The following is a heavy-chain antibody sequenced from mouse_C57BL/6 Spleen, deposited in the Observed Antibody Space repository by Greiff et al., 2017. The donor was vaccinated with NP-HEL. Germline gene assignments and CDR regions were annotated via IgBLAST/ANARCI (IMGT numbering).Heavy chain of an antibody. CDR2: IWGDGST. CDR1: GFSLTSYG. V-gene: IGHV2-3*01. CDR3: AKNRITTVVATGAMDY. Sequence: QVQLQQSGPGLVAPSQSLSITCTVSGFSLTSYGVSWVRQPPGKGLEWLGVIWGDGSTNYHSALISRLSISKDNSKSQVFLKLNSLQTDDTATYYCAKNRITTVVATGAMDYWGQGTSVTVSS. D-gene: IGHD1-1*01. J-gene: IGHJ4*01.